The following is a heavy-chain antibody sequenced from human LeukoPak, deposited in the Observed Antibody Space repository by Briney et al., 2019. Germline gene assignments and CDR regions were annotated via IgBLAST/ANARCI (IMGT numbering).Heavy chain of an antibody. CDR3: ARGGGCSGGSCPFFDY. V-gene: IGHV4-34*01. D-gene: IGHD2-15*01. CDR1: GVSFSGYY. CDR2: INHSGST. J-gene: IGHJ4*02. Sequence: SETLSLTCAVYGVSFSGYYWSWIRQPPGKGLEWIGEINHSGSTNYNPSLKSRVTISVDTSKNQFSLKLSSVTAADTAVYYCARGGGCSGGSCPFFDYWGQGTLVTVSS.